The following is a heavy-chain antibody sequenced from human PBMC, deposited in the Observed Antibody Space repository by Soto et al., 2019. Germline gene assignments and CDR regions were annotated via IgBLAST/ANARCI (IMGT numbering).Heavy chain of an antibody. CDR1: GFTVSSNY. V-gene: IGHV3-66*01. CDR2: IYSGGST. D-gene: IGHD3-10*01. CDR3: ARDQDTMVRGVIISEYFQH. Sequence: GGSLRLSCAASGFTVSSNYMSWVRPAPGKGLEWVSVIYSGGSTYYADSVKGRFTISRDNSKNTLYLQMNSLRAEDTAVYYCARDQDTMVRGVIISEYFQHWGQGT. J-gene: IGHJ1*01.